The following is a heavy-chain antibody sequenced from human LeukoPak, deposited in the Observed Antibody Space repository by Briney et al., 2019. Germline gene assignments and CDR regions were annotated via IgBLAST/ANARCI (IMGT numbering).Heavy chain of an antibody. CDR3: ARDSAGQYCSGGSCLGREFDS. D-gene: IGHD2-15*01. CDR1: GYTFTSYA. J-gene: IGHJ4*02. Sequence: ASVKVSCKASGYTFTSYAMHWVRQAPGQRLEWMGWINAGNGNTKYSQKFQGRVTITRDTSTSTAYMELRSLRSDDTAVYYCARDSAGQYCSGGSCLGREFDSWGQGTLVAVSS. V-gene: IGHV1-3*01. CDR2: INAGNGNT.